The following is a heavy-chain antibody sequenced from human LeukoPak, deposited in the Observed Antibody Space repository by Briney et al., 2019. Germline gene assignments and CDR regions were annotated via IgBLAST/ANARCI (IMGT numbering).Heavy chain of an antibody. CDR3: AREGYDYVWGSEYFDY. Sequence: PGGSLRLSCAASGFTFSSYAMHWVRQAPGKGLEYVSAISSNGGSTYYANSVKGRFTISRDNSKNTLYLQMGSLRAEDMAVYYCAREGYDYVWGSEYFDYWGQGTLVTVSS. CDR1: GFTFSSYA. D-gene: IGHD3-16*01. V-gene: IGHV3-64*01. CDR2: ISSNGGST. J-gene: IGHJ4*02.